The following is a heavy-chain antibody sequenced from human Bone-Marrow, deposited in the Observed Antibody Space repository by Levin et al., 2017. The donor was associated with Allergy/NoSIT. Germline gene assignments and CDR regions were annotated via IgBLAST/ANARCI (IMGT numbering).Heavy chain of an antibody. CDR2: IRSSGGT. D-gene: IGHD2-8*02. V-gene: IGHV4-4*07. CDR1: GGSISSYH. J-gene: IGHJ4*02. Sequence: GSLRLSCTVSGGSISSYHWTWIRQTAGKGLEWVGRIRSSGGTNYNPSLESRVTMSVDTSNNQFSLKLSSVTAADTAVYFCARDLNTDMFDYWGQGTVVTVSS. CDR3: ARDLNTDMFDY.